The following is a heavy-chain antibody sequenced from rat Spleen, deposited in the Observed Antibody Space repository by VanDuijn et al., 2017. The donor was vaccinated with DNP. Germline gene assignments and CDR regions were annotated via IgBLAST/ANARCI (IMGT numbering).Heavy chain of an antibody. CDR1: GYSITSSYR. J-gene: IGHJ4*01. CDR3: ARWPGHNPPYAMDA. D-gene: IGHD1-4*01. V-gene: IGHV3-3*01. CDR2: VNSAGST. Sequence: EVQLQESGPGLVKPSQSLSLTCSVTGYSITSSYRWNWIRKFPGNKLEWMGSVNSAGSTNYNPSLKSRISITRDISKNQLFLQVNSVTSEDTATYDWARWPGHNPPYAMDAWGQGTSVTVSS.